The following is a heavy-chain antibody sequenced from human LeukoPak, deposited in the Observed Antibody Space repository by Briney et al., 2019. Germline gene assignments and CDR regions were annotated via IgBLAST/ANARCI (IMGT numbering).Heavy chain of an antibody. D-gene: IGHD5-18*01. Sequence: SETLSLTCTVSGGSISSYYWSWIRQPPGKGLEWIGYIYYSGSTNYNPSLKSRVTISVDTSKNQFSLKLSSVTAADTAVYYCARVFRTAISPSKRNWFDPWGQGTLVTVSS. CDR3: ARVFRTAISPSKRNWFDP. CDR2: IYYSGST. CDR1: GGSISSYY. J-gene: IGHJ5*02. V-gene: IGHV4-59*08.